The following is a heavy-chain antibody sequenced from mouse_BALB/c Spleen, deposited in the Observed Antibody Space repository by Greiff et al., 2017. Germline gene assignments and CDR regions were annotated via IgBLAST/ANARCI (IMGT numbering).Heavy chain of an antibody. V-gene: IGHV5-12-1*01. CDR2: ISSGGGST. Sequence: EVKLVESGGGLVKPGGSLKLSCAASGFAFSSYDMSWVRQTPEKRLEWVAYISSGGGSTYYPDTVKGRFTISRDNAKNTLYLQMSSLKSEDTAMYYCARHDGYPGYWGQGTTLTVSS. D-gene: IGHD2-3*01. CDR3: ARHDGYPGY. J-gene: IGHJ2*01. CDR1: GFAFSSYD.